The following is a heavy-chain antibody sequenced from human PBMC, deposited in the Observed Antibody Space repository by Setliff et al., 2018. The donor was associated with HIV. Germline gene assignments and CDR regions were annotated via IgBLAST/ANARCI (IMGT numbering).Heavy chain of an antibody. V-gene: IGHV4-59*12. Sequence: PSETLSLTCTVSGGSISSYYWSWIRQPPGKGLEWIGYIYYSGSTNYNPSLKSRVTISVDMTKNQFSLKLSSVTAADTAVYYCARVGGSGSHDYWGREPWSPSPQ. CDR3: ARVGGSGSHDY. CDR1: GGSISSYY. CDR2: IYYSGST. D-gene: IGHD6-19*01. J-gene: IGHJ4*02.